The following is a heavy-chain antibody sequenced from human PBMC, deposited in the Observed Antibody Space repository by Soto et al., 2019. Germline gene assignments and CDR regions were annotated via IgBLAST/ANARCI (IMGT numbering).Heavy chain of an antibody. D-gene: IGHD2-8*01. CDR1: GGSISTNDW. CDR3: ATRDCTKNVCQVP. CDR2: IHHTGSTT. Sequence: QVQLQESGPGLVKPSETLSLTCAVSGGSISTNDWWTWVRQPPGKGLEWIGDIHHTGSTTNYSPSPQSRVTVSIDKSDHQFSRRLTSVTGADTAVFYCATRDCTKNVCQVPWGQGTRVTVSS. V-gene: IGHV4-4*02. J-gene: IGHJ5*02.